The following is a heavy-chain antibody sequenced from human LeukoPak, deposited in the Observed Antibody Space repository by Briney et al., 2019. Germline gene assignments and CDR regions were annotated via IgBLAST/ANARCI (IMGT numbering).Heavy chain of an antibody. CDR3: ARGYCSGGSCYYGAYYFDY. D-gene: IGHD2-15*01. CDR2: INPNSGGT. Sequence: GASVKVSCKASGYTFTGYYMHWVRQAPGRGLEWMGWINPNSGGTNYAQKFQGRVTMTRDTSISTAYMELSRLRSDDTAVYYCARGYCSGGSCYYGAYYFDYWGQGTLVTVSS. V-gene: IGHV1-2*02. J-gene: IGHJ4*02. CDR1: GYTFTGYY.